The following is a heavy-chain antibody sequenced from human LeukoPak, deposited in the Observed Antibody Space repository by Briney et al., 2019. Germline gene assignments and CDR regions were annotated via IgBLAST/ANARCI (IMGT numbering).Heavy chain of an antibody. Sequence: GSLRPSCAASGFPFSRYAIRLVRPAPGKGVGWVSAICGSGGSTYYADSVKGRFTISRDNSKNTLYLQKDSLRAEDTAVYYCAKVSGSSSSQPDYWGQGTLVTVSS. J-gene: IGHJ4*02. CDR2: ICGSGGST. D-gene: IGHD6-6*01. CDR1: GFPFSRYA. V-gene: IGHV3-23*01. CDR3: AKVSGSSSSQPDY.